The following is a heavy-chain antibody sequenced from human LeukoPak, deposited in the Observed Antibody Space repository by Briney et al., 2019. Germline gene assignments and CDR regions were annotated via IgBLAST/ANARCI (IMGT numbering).Heavy chain of an antibody. D-gene: IGHD3-3*01. CDR1: GFTFSSYA. V-gene: IGHV3-48*04. Sequence: GGSLRLSCAASGFTFSSYAMHWVRQAPGKGLEWVSYISSSGSTIYYADSVKGRFTISRDNAKNSLYLQMNSLRAEDTAVYYCARGRTFFGVVIGFSVYFDYWGQGTLVTVSS. CDR2: ISSSGSTI. J-gene: IGHJ4*02. CDR3: ARGRTFFGVVIGFSVYFDY.